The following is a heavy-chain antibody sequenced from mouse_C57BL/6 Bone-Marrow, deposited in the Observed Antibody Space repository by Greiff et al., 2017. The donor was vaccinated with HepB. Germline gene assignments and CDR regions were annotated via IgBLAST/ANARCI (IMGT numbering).Heavy chain of an antibody. Sequence: EVQVVESGPVLVKPGASVKMSCKASGYTFTDYYMNWVKQSHGKSLEWIGVINPYNGGTSYNQKFKGKATLTVDKSSSTAYMELNSLTSEDSAVYYCASGCVRYFDYWGQGTTLTVSS. V-gene: IGHV1-19*01. CDR3: ASGCVRYFDY. CDR1: GYTFTDYY. J-gene: IGHJ2*01. D-gene: IGHD1-1*01. CDR2: INPYNGGT.